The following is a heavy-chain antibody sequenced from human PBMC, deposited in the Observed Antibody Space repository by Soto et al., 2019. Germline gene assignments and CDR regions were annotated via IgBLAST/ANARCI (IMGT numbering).Heavy chain of an antibody. J-gene: IGHJ3*01. CDR2: ISGGCGST. Sequence: EVQLLESGGGLVQPGGSLRLSCAASGFTFNTYAMNWVRQVPGNGLERVASISGGCGSTYYADSVKGRFTISRDTSKKTRYLQMTSLRAEDTAVYYCAKGFMGVFTDIRPDANFDGWGQGTMVTVSS. CDR3: AKGFMGVFTDIRPDANFDG. V-gene: IGHV3-23*01. D-gene: IGHD3-16*01. CDR1: GFTFNTYA.